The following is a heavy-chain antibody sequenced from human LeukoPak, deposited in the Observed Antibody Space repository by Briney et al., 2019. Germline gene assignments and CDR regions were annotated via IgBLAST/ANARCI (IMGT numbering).Heavy chain of an antibody. D-gene: IGHD2/OR15-2a*01. V-gene: IGHV3-53*01. CDR3: ARDDALYAFDI. Sequence: RPGGSLRLSCAASGFTVSNKYMTWVRQAPGKGLEWVSLIYSDGRTYYADSVKGRFTISRDNSKNTLYLQMNSLRAEDTAVYYCARDDALYAFDIWGQGTMVTVSS. J-gene: IGHJ3*02. CDR2: IYSDGRT. CDR1: GFTVSNKY.